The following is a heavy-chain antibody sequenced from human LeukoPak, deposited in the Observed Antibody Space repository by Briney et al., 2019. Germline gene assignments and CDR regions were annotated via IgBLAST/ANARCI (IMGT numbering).Heavy chain of an antibody. D-gene: IGHD5-18*01. V-gene: IGHV3-74*01. Sequence: GGSLRLSCAASGFTFSSYWMHWVRQAAGKGLVWVSRINSDGSSTTYADSVKGRFTISRDNAKTSLYLQMNSLRAEDTAVYYCARDLSGIAGYTYGRGIDYWGQGTLVTVSS. CDR3: ARDLSGIAGYTYGRGIDY. CDR1: GFTFSSYW. CDR2: INSDGSST. J-gene: IGHJ4*02.